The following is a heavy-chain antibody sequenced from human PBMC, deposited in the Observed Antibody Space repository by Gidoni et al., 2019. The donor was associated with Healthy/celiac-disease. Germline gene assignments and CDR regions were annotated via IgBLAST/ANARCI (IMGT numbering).Heavy chain of an antibody. J-gene: IGHJ4*02. D-gene: IGHD1-26*01. V-gene: IGHV4-39*01. Sequence: QLQLQESGPGLVKPSETPSLTCTVSGGPISTSRYYWGWIRQPPGKGLEWIGSIYSSGSTYYTPSLKRRVTISVDTSKNQFSLKLSSVTAADTAVYYCARHTTEGPLRGWFDYWGQGTLVTVSS. CDR1: GGPISTSRYY. CDR3: ARHTTEGPLRGWFDY. CDR2: IYSSGST.